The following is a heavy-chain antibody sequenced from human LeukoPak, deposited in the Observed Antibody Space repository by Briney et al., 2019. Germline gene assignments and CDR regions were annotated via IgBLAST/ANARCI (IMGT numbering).Heavy chain of an antibody. D-gene: IGHD3-10*01. CDR3: ARDAPSFYGSGSYQASPDAFDI. CDR2: ISAYNGNT. V-gene: IGHV1-18*04. CDR1: GYTFTGYH. J-gene: IGHJ3*02. Sequence: GASVKVSCKASGYTFTGYHMHWVRQAPGQGLEWMGWISAYNGNTNYAQKLQGRVTMTTDTSTSTAYMELRSLRSDDTAVYYCARDAPSFYGSGSYQASPDAFDIWGQGTMVTVSS.